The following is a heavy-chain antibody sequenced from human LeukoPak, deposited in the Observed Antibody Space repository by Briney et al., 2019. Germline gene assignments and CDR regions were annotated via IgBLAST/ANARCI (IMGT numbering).Heavy chain of an antibody. V-gene: IGHV3-7*01. D-gene: IGHD6-19*01. CDR1: GFTFSSYW. Sequence: PGGSLRLSCAASGFTFSSYWMSWVRQAPGKGLEWVANIKQDGSEKYYVDSMKGRFTISRDNAKNSLYLQMNSLRAEDTAVYYCARGRGGIAVYYFDYWGQGTLVTVSS. J-gene: IGHJ4*02. CDR2: IKQDGSEK. CDR3: ARGRGGIAVYYFDY.